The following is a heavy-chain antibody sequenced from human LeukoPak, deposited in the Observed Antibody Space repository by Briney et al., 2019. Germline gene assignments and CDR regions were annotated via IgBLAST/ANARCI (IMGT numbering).Heavy chain of an antibody. J-gene: IGHJ3*02. CDR2: ISSSSSYI. CDR1: GFTFSSYS. CDR3: ARPRDYYDSENDAFDI. Sequence: GGSLRLSCAASGFTFSSYSMNWVRQAPGKGLEWVSSISSSSSYIYYADSVKGRLTISRDNAKNSLYLQMNSLRAEDTAVYYCARPRDYYDSENDAFDIWGQGTMVTVSS. D-gene: IGHD3-22*01. V-gene: IGHV3-21*01.